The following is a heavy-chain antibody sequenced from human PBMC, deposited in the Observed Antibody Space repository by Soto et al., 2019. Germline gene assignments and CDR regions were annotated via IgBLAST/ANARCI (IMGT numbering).Heavy chain of an antibody. CDR3: ARVPQWCMHCLDV. Sequence: EVQLVESGGGLVKPGGSLRLTCAASGFTFSIYNMNWVRQAPGKGLEWVSSISSSSSYIYYADSVKGRFTISRDNAKNSLYLQMSSLGAEDTALYYCARVPQWCMHCLDVWGQGTTVTVSS. CDR2: ISSSSSYI. J-gene: IGHJ6*02. V-gene: IGHV3-21*01. D-gene: IGHD2-8*01. CDR1: GFTFSIYN.